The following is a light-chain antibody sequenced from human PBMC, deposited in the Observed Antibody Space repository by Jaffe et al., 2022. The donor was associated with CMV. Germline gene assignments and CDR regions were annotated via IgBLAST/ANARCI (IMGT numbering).Light chain of an antibody. CDR3: CSYAGTSILYL. CDR2: DVT. V-gene: IGLV2-11*01. Sequence: QSALTQPRSVSGSPGQSVTISCTGTSSDVGGYNYVSWYQQYPGKAPKLIIYDVTWRPSGVPHRFSASKSGNTASLTISGLQAEDEADYYCCSYAGTSILYLFGTGTKVTVL. J-gene: IGLJ1*01. CDR1: SSDVGGYNY.